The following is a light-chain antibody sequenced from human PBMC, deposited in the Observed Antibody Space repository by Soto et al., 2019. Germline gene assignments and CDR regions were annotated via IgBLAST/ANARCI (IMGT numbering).Light chain of an antibody. J-gene: IGKJ1*01. CDR2: DAS. CDR1: QSISSW. V-gene: IGKV1-5*01. CDR3: QQYESYSPWK. Sequence: DIQMTQSPSALSASVVDRATITCRASQSISSWLAWYQQKPGKAPKLLIYDASTLQSGVPSRYSGSGSGTEFTLTISNLQPDDFATYYCQQYESYSPWKFGQGTKVDIK.